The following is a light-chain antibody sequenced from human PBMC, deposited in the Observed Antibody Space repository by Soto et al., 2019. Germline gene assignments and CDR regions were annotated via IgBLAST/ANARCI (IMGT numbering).Light chain of an antibody. CDR1: QSISSH. V-gene: IGKV3-11*01. CDR3: QQRPNWPLT. Sequence: EIVLTQSPATLSLTRGERATLSCRASQSISSHLVWYQQKPGQAPRLLMYDASNRATGIPARFSGSGSGTDFTLTISSLEPEDFAVYYCQQRPNWPLTFGGGTKVEIK. CDR2: DAS. J-gene: IGKJ4*01.